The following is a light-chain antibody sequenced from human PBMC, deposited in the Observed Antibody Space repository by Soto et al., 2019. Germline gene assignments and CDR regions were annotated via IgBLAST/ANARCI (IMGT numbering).Light chain of an antibody. J-gene: IGLJ1*01. CDR2: DNS. CDR1: SSSIGAGYD. Sequence: QSVPTQPPSVSGAPGQRITISCIGSSSSIGAGYDVHWYQQLPGTAPKLIIYDNSNRPSGVPDRFSGSKSGTSASLAITGLQAEDEADYYCQSYDSSLSAPYVFGTGTKVTVL. CDR3: QSYDSSLSAPYV. V-gene: IGLV1-40*01.